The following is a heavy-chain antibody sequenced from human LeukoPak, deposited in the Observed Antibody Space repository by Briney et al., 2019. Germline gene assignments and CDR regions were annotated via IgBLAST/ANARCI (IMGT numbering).Heavy chain of an antibody. CDR2: IKQDGSEK. CDR1: GFSFSTYW. D-gene: IGHD2-21*01. Sequence: GGSLRLSCAASGFSFSTYWMSWVRQAPGKGLEWVANIKQDGSEKYYVDSAKGRFTISRDNAKNSLSLQMNSLRAEDAAVYYCAKEARIVTSGAEFDFWGQGTLVTVSS. V-gene: IGHV3-7*05. J-gene: IGHJ4*02. CDR3: AKEARIVTSGAEFDF.